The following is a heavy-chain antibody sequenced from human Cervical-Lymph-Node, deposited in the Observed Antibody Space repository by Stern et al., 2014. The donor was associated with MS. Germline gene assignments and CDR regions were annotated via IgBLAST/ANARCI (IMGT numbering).Heavy chain of an antibody. Sequence: VQLQESGPGLVKPSETLSLTCSVSGGSFRSYYWSWIWQPPGKGLEWIGYIYYSGSANYNPSLKSRVTMSVDTSKNQFSLKLTSVTAADTAVYYCARDSAWFGELSNNNWFDPWGQGTLVTVSS. CDR2: IYYSGSA. J-gene: IGHJ5*02. CDR1: GGSFRSYY. CDR3: ARDSAWFGELSNNNWFDP. D-gene: IGHD3-10*01. V-gene: IGHV4-59*01.